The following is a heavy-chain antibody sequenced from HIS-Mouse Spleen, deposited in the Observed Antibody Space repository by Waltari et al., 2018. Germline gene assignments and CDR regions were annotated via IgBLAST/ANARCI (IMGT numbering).Heavy chain of an antibody. CDR1: GYTFTGYY. V-gene: IGHV1-2*02. J-gene: IGHJ4*02. CDR3: ARDPSVAARFPPFDY. D-gene: IGHD6-6*01. Sequence: QVQLVQSGAEVKKPGASVKVSCKASGYTFTGYYMPWVRQAPGQGPEWMGWINPNSGGTNYAQKFQGRVTMTRDTSISTAYMELSRLRSDDTAVYYCARDPSVAARFPPFDYWGQGTLVTVSS. CDR2: INPNSGGT.